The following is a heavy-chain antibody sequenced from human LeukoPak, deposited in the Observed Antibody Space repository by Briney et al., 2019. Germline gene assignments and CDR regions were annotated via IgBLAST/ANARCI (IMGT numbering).Heavy chain of an antibody. CDR2: MNPNSGNT. D-gene: IGHD3-3*01. V-gene: IGHV1-8*01. Sequence: ASVKVSCKASGYTFTSYDINWVRQATGQGLEWMGWMNPNSGNTGYAQKFQGRVTMTRNTSISTAYMELSSLRSEDTAVYYCARVRYYDFWSGYRTGGPGYYFDYWGQGTLVTVSS. J-gene: IGHJ4*02. CDR1: GYTFTSYD. CDR3: ARVRYYDFWSGYRTGGPGYYFDY.